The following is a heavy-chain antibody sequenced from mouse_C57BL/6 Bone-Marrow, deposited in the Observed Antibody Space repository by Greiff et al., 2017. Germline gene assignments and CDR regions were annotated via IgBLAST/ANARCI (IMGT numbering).Heavy chain of an antibody. CDR3: TTYDYDGGYAMDY. CDR2: IDPENGDA. CDR1: GFNIKDDY. D-gene: IGHD2-4*01. Sequence: QLQQSGAELVRPGASVKLSCTASGFNIKDDYMHWVKQRPEQGLEWIGWIDPENGDAEYASKFQGKATITADTSSNTAYLQLSSLTSEDTAVYYCTTYDYDGGYAMDYWGQGTSVTVSS. J-gene: IGHJ4*01. V-gene: IGHV14-4*01.